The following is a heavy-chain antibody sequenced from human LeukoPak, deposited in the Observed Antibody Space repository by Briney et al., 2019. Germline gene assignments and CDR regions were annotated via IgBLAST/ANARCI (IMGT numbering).Heavy chain of an antibody. CDR1: GFTVSSNY. CDR2: IYSGGST. CDR3: AKGYCVGTSCYSGLD. D-gene: IGHD2-2*01. V-gene: IGHV3-53*05. Sequence: GGSLRLSCAASGFTVSSNYMSWVRQAPGKGLEWVSVIYSGGSTYYADSVKGRFTISRDNSKNTLSLQMDSLRPDDTAVYYCAKGYCVGTSCYSGLDWGQGTLVTVSS. J-gene: IGHJ4*02.